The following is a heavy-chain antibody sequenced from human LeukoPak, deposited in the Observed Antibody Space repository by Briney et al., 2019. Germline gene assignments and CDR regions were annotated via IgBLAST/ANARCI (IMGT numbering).Heavy chain of an antibody. CDR2: ISAYNGHT. CDR1: GYSFASYG. CDR3: ARWRVPANWFDP. J-gene: IGHJ5*02. Sequence: ASVKVSCKASGYSFASYGITWVRQAPGQGPEWMGWISAYNGHTNSEQKFQGRVTMTTDTSTSTAYMELRSLRSDDTAVYYCARWRVPANWFDPWGQGTLVTVSS. V-gene: IGHV1-18*01. D-gene: IGHD2-2*01.